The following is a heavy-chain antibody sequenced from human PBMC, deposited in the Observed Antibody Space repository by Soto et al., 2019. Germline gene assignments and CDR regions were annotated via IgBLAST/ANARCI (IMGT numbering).Heavy chain of an antibody. CDR2: IYYSGST. J-gene: IGHJ4*02. V-gene: IGHV4-39*01. CDR3: ARINPQNYGDYFDY. CDR1: GGSISSSSYY. D-gene: IGHD4-17*01. Sequence: SETLSLTCTVSGGSISSSSYYWGWIRQPPGKGLEWIGSIYYSGSTYYNPSLKSRVTISVDTSKNQFSLKLSSVTAADTAVYYCARINPQNYGDYFDYCGQGTIVTVYS.